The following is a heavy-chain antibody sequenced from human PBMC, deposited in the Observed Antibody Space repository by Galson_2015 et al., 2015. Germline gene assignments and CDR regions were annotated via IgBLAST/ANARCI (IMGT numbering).Heavy chain of an antibody. V-gene: IGHV3-30*03. CDR3: ARDLKRWFLLAYCGGDCYFPGY. Sequence: SLRLSCAASGFTFSSYGMHWVRQAPGKGLEWVAVISYDGSNKYYADSVKGRFTISRDNSKNTLYLQMNSLRAEDTAVYYCARDLKRWFLLAYCGGDCYFPGYWGQGTLVTVSS. CDR1: GFTFSSYG. CDR2: ISYDGSNK. D-gene: IGHD2-21*02. J-gene: IGHJ4*02.